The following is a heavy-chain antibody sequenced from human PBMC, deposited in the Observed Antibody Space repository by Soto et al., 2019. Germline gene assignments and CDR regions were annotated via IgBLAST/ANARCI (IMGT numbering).Heavy chain of an antibody. D-gene: IGHD1-7*01. J-gene: IGHJ5*02. CDR3: ARDLGPYNWNYWWFDP. CDR1: GGSISSYY. CDR2: IYTSGST. Sequence: SETLSLTCTVSGGSISSYYWSWIRQPAGKGLEWIGRIYTSGSTNYNPSLKSRVTMSVDTSKNQFSLKLSSVTAADTAVYYCARDLGPYNWNYWWFDPWGQGTLVTVS. V-gene: IGHV4-4*07.